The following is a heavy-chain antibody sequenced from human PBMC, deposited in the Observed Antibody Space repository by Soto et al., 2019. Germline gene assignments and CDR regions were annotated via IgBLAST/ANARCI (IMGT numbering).Heavy chain of an antibody. CDR1: GFTVSGNY. J-gene: IGHJ3*02. CDR2: IYSGGST. Sequence: EVQLVESGGGLVQPGGSLRLSCAASGFTVSGNYMSWVRQAPGKGLEWVSVIYSGGSTYYADSVKGRFTISRHSSKNTLYLQMNSLRAEDTAVYYCATFYDSSGYTPSYAFDIWVQGTRVTVSS. CDR3: ATFYDSSGYTPSYAFDI. D-gene: IGHD3-22*01. V-gene: IGHV3-53*04.